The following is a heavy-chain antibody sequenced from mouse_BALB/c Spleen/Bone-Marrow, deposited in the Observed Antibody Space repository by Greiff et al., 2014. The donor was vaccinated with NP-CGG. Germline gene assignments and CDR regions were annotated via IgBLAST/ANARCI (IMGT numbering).Heavy chain of an antibody. J-gene: IGHJ3*01. CDR1: GFNIKDAF. Sequence: EVQLVESGADLMKPGASVKLSCTTSGFNIKDAFMHWVKQRPEQGLEWIGRIDPASGNTKYDPKFQGKATITADTSSNKVSLQLSGLTSEDTAVYYCAHDAPFTYWGQGTLVTVSA. V-gene: IGHV14-3*02. CDR3: AHDAPFTY. CDR2: IDPASGNT. D-gene: IGHD2-3*01.